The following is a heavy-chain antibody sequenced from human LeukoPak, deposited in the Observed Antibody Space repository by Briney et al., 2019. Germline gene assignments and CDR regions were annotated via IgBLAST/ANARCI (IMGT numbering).Heavy chain of an antibody. Sequence: GGSRRLSCAASGFTCDECAMHWVRQAPGEGLEWVSLISGDGGSTYYADPVKGRFTISRDNSKNSLYPQMNSLRTEDTALYYCAKDLSPTDIVVVGHNYYYYGMDVWGQGTTVTVSS. CDR3: AKDLSPTDIVVVGHNYYYYGMDV. CDR1: GFTCDECA. D-gene: IGHD2-2*01. V-gene: IGHV3-43*02. J-gene: IGHJ6*02. CDR2: ISGDGGST.